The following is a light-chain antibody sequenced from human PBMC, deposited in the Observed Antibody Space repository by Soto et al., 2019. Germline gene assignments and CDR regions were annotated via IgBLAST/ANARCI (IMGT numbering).Light chain of an antibody. CDR1: SSNIGSNT. CDR3: ATWDDSLNGPV. J-gene: IGLJ2*01. CDR2: VNN. V-gene: IGLV1-44*01. Sequence: QSVLTQPPSASGTPGQRVTISCSGGSSNIGSNTVSWYQQLPGTAPKLVMYVNNQRSSGVPDRFSGSKSGTSASLAISGLQYEDEADYYCATWDDSLNGPVFGGGTKLTVL.